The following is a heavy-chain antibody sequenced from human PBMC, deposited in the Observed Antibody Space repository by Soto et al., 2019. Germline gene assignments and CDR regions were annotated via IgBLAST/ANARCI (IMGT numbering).Heavy chain of an antibody. CDR1: GGSISSFY. CDR3: ARPGRYQMGIFDY. V-gene: IGHV4-59*08. D-gene: IGHD2-2*01. Sequence: SETLSLTCTVSGGSISSFYWSWIRQPPGKGLEYIGYIYDSGSTNYNPSLKSRVTISVDTSKNQFSLKLSSVTAADTALYYCARPGRYQMGIFDYWGQGTLVTVS. J-gene: IGHJ4*02. CDR2: IYDSGST.